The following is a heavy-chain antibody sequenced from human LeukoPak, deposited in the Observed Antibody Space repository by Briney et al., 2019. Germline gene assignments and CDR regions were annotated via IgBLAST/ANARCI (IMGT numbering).Heavy chain of an antibody. J-gene: IGHJ4*02. D-gene: IGHD5-12*01. CDR3: ASFVGGSGYDPDY. V-gene: IGHV3-48*04. Sequence: PGGSLRLSCAASGFTLNTYSLNWVRQAPGTGLEWVAYISYSGRTVFYADSVRGRFTISRDNAKNSLYLQMNSLRADDTAVYYCASFVGGSGYDPDYWGQGTLVTVSS. CDR2: ISYSGRTV. CDR1: GFTLNTYS.